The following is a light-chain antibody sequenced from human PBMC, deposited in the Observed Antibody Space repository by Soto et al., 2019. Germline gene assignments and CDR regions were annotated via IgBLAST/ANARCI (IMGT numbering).Light chain of an antibody. CDR1: QSISTN. Sequence: EIVMTQSPATLSVSPGERATLSCGASQSISTNLAWYQHKPGQAPRLLLYGASTRATGIPARFSGSGSRTEFTLTINSLQSEDFAVYYCQQYNNYITFGQGTRLEIK. J-gene: IGKJ5*01. V-gene: IGKV3-15*01. CDR2: GAS. CDR3: QQYNNYIT.